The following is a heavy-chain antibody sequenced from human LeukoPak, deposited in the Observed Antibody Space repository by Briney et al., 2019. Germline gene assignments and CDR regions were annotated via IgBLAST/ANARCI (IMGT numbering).Heavy chain of an antibody. D-gene: IGHD6-19*01. V-gene: IGHV1-2*02. J-gene: IGHJ4*02. CDR1: GYTFTGYY. CDR3: AREDKQWLGPHRPFDY. Sequence: GASVKVSCKASGYTFTGYYMHWVRQAPGQGLEWMGWINPNSGGTNYAQKFQGRVTMTRDTSISTAYMELSRLRSDDMAVYYCAREDKQWLGPHRPFDYWGQGTLVTVSS. CDR2: INPNSGGT.